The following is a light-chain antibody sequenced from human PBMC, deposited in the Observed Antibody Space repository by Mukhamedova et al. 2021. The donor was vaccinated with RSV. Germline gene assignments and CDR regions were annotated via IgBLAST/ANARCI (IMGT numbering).Light chain of an antibody. J-gene: IGLJ2*01. CDR3: QSYDSSLRGV. CDR2: GNS. V-gene: IGLV1-40*01. Sequence: RVTISCTGSSSNIGAGYDVHWYQQLPGTAPKLLIYGNSNRPSGVPDRFSGSKSGTSASLAITGLQAEDEADYYCQSYDSSLRGVFG. CDR1: SSNIGAGYD.